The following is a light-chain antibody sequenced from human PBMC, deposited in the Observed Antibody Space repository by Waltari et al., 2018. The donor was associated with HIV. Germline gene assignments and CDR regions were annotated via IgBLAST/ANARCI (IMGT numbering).Light chain of an antibody. J-gene: IGLJ1*01. CDR3: QVWDSDSDPRYV. V-gene: IGLV3-21*04. CDR2: YDD. CDR1: SIGSYS. Sequence: SYVVTQPPSVSVAPGETARITCEGKSIGSYSVHWLQQRPGQAPVLVLSYDDARPSGIPKRFSGSNSGNTATLTISRVEAGDEADYYCQVWDSDSDPRYVFGPGTKVTFL.